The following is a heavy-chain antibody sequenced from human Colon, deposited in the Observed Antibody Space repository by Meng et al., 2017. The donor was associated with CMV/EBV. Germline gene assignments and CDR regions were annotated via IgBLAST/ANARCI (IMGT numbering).Heavy chain of an antibody. CDR3: ARVSDDHTQTSLHS. J-gene: IGHJ4*02. CDR2: IHYDGSKK. Sequence: GESLKISCAVSGFPFNEYGMHWVRQAPGKGLEWVAFIHYDGSKKYYADSVKGRFTISRDNAKNTLFLQINSLRVEDTAVYYCARVSDDHTQTSLHSWGQGTLVTVSS. D-gene: IGHD1-14*01. V-gene: IGHV3-30*02. CDR1: GFPFNEYG.